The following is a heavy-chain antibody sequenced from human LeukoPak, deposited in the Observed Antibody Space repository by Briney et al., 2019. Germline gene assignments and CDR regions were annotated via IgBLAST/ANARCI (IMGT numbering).Heavy chain of an antibody. V-gene: IGHV3-74*01. CDR2: LSSDGSHI. D-gene: IGHD4-11*01. CDR1: GFTFKNYW. CDR3: SRDHAGSNSLDY. Sequence: GGSLRLSCAASGFTFKNYWMHWVRQAPGKGLEWVSRLSSDGSHINYGDSVKGRFTLSRDNTKNTVYLQMNSLRHEDTAVYFCSRDHAGSNSLDYWGQGTVVT. J-gene: IGHJ4*02.